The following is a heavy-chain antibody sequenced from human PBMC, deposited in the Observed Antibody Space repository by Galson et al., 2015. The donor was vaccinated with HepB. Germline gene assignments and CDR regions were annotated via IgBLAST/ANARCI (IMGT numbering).Heavy chain of an antibody. V-gene: IGHV4-59*03. D-gene: IGHD4-17*01. CDR2: IYYSGST. CDR1: GGSISSYY. J-gene: IGHJ4*02. Sequence: QVQLQESGPGLVKPSETLSLTCTVSGGSISSYYWSWIRQPPGKGLEWIGYIYYSGSTNYNPSLKSRVTISVDTSKNQFSLKLSSVTAANTAVYYCAGVLMGLRYGDYGPAYLDYWGQGTLVTVSS. CDR3: AGVLMGLRYGDYGPAYLDY.